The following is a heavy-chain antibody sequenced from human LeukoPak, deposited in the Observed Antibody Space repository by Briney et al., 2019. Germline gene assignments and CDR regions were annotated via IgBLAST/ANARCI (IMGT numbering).Heavy chain of an antibody. Sequence: ETLSLTCTVSGGSISSYYWSWIRQPPGKGLEWIGYIYYSGSTNYNPSLKSRVTISVDTSKNQLSLKLSSVTAADTAVYYCARDYSEDAYPYYFDYWGQGTLVTVSS. CDR1: GGSISSYY. J-gene: IGHJ4*02. CDR3: ARDYSEDAYPYYFDY. V-gene: IGHV4-59*12. CDR2: IYYSGST. D-gene: IGHD2-21*01.